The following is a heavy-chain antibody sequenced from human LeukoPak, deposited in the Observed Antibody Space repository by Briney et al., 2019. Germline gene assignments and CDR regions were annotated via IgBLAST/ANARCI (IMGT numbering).Heavy chain of an antibody. J-gene: IGHJ5*02. V-gene: IGHV6-1*01. CDR3: ARRLTQYDCFDP. D-gene: IGHD2-2*01. CDR2: TYYRSTWYN. CDR1: GDSVSSNSVT. Sequence: SQTLSLTCAISGDSVSSNSVTWNWIRQSPSRGLEWLGRTYYRSTWYNDYAVSVRGRIAVSPDTSKNQFSLHLNSVTPEDTAVYYCARRLTQYDCFDPWGQGILVTVSS.